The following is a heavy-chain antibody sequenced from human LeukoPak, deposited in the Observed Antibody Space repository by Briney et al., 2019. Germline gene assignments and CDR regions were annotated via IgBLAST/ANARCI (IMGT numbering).Heavy chain of an antibody. D-gene: IGHD1-14*01. CDR3: ARFGIATRGTKEDY. J-gene: IGHJ4*02. V-gene: IGHV4-30-4*01. CDR2: IYYSGST. CDR1: GGSISSGDYY. Sequence: SETLSLTCTVSGGSISSGDYYWSWIRQPPGKGLEWIGYIYYSGSTYYNPSLKSRVIISVDMSKNQVSLNLSSVTAADTAVYFCARFGIATRGTKEDYWGQGTLVTVSS.